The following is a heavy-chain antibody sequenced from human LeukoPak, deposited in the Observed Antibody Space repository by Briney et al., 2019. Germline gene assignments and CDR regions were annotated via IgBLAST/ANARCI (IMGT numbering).Heavy chain of an antibody. CDR3: AKDGWREPVGWDYFDY. CDR2: IYSGGST. CDR1: GFTVSNNY. Sequence: GGSLRLSCAASGFTVSNNYMYWVRQAPGKGLEWVSVIYSGGSTFYADFVEGRFAVSRDDPKNTLYLQMNSLRAEDTAVYYCAKDGWREPVGWDYFDYWGQGTLVTVSS. D-gene: IGHD1-26*01. J-gene: IGHJ4*02. V-gene: IGHV3-53*01.